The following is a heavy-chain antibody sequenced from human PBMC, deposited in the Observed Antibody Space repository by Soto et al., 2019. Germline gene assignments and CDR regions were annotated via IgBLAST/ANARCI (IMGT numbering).Heavy chain of an antibody. CDR3: PTPYYDSSLVAFDI. CDR1: GSTFSNAW. Sequence: EVQLVESGGGLVTPGGSLRLSCAASGSTFSNAWMTWVRQAPGKGLEWVGRIKSKTDGGTTDYAAPVKGRFTISRDDSKNTVYLQMNSLKTEDTAVYYCPTPYYDSSLVAFDIWGQGTMVTVSS. V-gene: IGHV3-15*01. J-gene: IGHJ3*02. D-gene: IGHD3-22*01. CDR2: IKSKTDGGTT.